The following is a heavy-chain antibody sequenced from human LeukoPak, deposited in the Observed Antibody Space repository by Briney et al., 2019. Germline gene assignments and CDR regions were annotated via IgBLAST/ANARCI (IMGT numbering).Heavy chain of an antibody. CDR1: GFTFSSYA. CDR2: ISSSSSTI. CDR3: ARDNGAYGYYYGSGPAYYFDY. D-gene: IGHD3-10*01. Sequence: AGGSLRLSCAASGFTFSSYAMSWVRQAPGKGLEWVSYISSSSSTIYYADSVKGRFTISRDNAKNSLYLQMNSLRAEDTAVYYCARDNGAYGYYYGSGPAYYFDYWGQGTLVTVSS. J-gene: IGHJ4*02. V-gene: IGHV3-48*01.